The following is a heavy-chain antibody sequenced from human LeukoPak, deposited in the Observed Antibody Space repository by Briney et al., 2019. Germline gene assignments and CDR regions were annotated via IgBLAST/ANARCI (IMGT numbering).Heavy chain of an antibody. J-gene: IGHJ4*02. CDR3: AKAKYYYEGGDY. V-gene: IGHV3-43*02. Sequence: GGSLRLSCAASGFSFDDYAMHWVRQAPGKWLEWVSLISGDGGSTYYTDSMKGRLTISRDNSKNSLYLQMNSLSTEDTAFYFCAKAKYYYEGGDYWGQGTLVTVSS. CDR2: ISGDGGST. D-gene: IGHD3-22*01. CDR1: GFSFDDYA.